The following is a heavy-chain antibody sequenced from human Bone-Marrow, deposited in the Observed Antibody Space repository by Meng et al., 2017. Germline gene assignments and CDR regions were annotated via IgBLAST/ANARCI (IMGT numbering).Heavy chain of an antibody. D-gene: IGHD3-10*01. CDR3: ARGGGGSIVDY. J-gene: IGHJ4*02. V-gene: IGHV3-23*01. CDR1: GFIFHNYA. CDR2: IRGTDGTT. Sequence: GESLKISCAASGFIFHNYAMMWVRQAPGKGLEWVSIIRGTDGTTYYADSVKGRFTISRDNSKSILYLQLNSLGAEDTALYYCARGGGGSIVDYRGQGTLVTVSS.